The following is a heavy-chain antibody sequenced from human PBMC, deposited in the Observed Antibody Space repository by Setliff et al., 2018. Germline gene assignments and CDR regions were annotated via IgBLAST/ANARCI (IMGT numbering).Heavy chain of an antibody. CDR2: MSYDGRNK. J-gene: IGHJ6*03. CDR1: GFSFNNYA. Sequence: GGSLRLSCAASGFSFNNYAMHWVRQAPGKGLEWVAVMSYDGRNKYYADSVKGRFTISRDNSRSTLYLQINSLRGEDTAVYYCARDPIGPFLCNMDGWGKGTTVTVSS. CDR3: ARDPIGPFLCNMDG. D-gene: IGHD3-16*01. V-gene: IGHV3-30*04.